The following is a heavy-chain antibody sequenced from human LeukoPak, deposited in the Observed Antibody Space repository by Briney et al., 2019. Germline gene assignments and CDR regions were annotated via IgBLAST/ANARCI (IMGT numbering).Heavy chain of an antibody. J-gene: IGHJ4*02. Sequence: PGGSLRLSCAASGFTFSSYAMHWVRQAPGKGLEWVAVISYDGSNKYYADSVKGRFTISRDNAKNSLYLQMNSLRDEDTAVYYCARDILTKQAYSGYDNWGQGTLVTVSS. V-gene: IGHV3-30-3*01. CDR2: ISYDGSNK. D-gene: IGHD5-12*01. CDR1: GFTFSSYA. CDR3: ARDILTKQAYSGYDN.